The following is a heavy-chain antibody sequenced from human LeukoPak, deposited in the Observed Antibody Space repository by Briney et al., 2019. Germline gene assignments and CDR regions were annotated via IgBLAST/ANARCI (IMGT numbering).Heavy chain of an antibody. CDR2: IIGSSGTT. CDR1: GFSFNNYA. V-gene: IGHV3-23*01. Sequence: GGSLRLSCVASGFSFNNYAMNRVLQAPGKGLEWVSLIIGSSGTTFYADSVKGRFTISRDKSKSTLYLQMNSLRAEDTAVYYCAKGAYDYIEIAYFDYWGQGSLVTVSS. CDR3: AKGAYDYIEIAYFDY. D-gene: IGHD5-12*01. J-gene: IGHJ4*02.